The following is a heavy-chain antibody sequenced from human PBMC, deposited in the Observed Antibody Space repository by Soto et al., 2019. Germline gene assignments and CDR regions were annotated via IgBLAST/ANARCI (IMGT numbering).Heavy chain of an antibody. Sequence: GGSLRLSCAGSGFTFYIYAMSWVRQAPGKGLEWVSAISGSGDRTYYADSVKGRFTISRDNSKNTLYLQMSNLRADDTAVYYCANWVEGSPVLFDYWGQGILVTVSS. J-gene: IGHJ4*02. CDR1: GFTFYIYA. D-gene: IGHD6-13*01. CDR2: ISGSGDRT. CDR3: ANWVEGSPVLFDY. V-gene: IGHV3-23*01.